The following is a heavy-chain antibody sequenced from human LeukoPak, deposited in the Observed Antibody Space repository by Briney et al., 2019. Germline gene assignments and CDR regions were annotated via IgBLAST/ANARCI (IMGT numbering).Heavy chain of an antibody. J-gene: IGHJ4*02. CDR1: GLTFRTTW. Sequence: GGSLRLSCATSGLTFRTTWMHWVRQAPGKGLMWVSRMNGEGTTIDYADSVKGRFTVSRDYAKNTLFLQMNNLRTEDTALYFCATARNFRFEYWGQGTLVTVSS. D-gene: IGHD1-7*01. V-gene: IGHV3-74*01. CDR3: ATARNFRFEY. CDR2: MNGEGTTI.